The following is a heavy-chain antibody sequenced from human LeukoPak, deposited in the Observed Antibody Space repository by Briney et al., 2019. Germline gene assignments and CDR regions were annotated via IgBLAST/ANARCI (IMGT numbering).Heavy chain of an antibody. CDR2: INSDGSTT. CDR3: ARGIAVAGMFDY. Sequence: GGSLRLSCAASGFTVSSNYMSWVRQAPGKGLEWVSRINSDGSTTTYADSVKGRFTISRDNAKNTVYLQMNSLRAEDTAVYYCARGIAVAGMFDYWGQGTLVTVSS. D-gene: IGHD6-19*01. V-gene: IGHV3-74*01. CDR1: GFTVSSNY. J-gene: IGHJ4*02.